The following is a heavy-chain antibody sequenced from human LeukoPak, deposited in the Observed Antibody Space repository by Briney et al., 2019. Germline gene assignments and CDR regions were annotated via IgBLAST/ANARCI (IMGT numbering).Heavy chain of an antibody. J-gene: IGHJ4*02. CDR3: GRGMRDYYGLDY. D-gene: IGHD3-10*01. V-gene: IGHV3-74*01. Sequence: PGGSLRLSCAASGFMFSSFWMHWVRQVPGKGLVWVSHTNSDGSTTDYADSVRGRFTISRDNAKNTLYLQMNRLTVEDTAVYYYGRGMRDYYGLDYWGQGILVTVSS. CDR2: TNSDGSTT. CDR1: GFMFSSFW.